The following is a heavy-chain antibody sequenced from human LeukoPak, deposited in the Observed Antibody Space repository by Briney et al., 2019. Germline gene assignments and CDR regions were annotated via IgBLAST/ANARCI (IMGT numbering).Heavy chain of an antibody. CDR2: INHSGST. Sequence: GSLRLSCAASGFTFRSYWMSWIRQPPGKGLEWIGEINHSGSTNYNPSLKSRVTISVDTSKNQFSLKLSSVTAADTAVYYCARGPGAGFLEWLSNYYYYYMDVWGKGTTVTVSS. D-gene: IGHD3-3*01. J-gene: IGHJ6*03. CDR3: ARGPGAGFLEWLSNYYYYYMDV. CDR1: GFTFRSYW. V-gene: IGHV4-34*01.